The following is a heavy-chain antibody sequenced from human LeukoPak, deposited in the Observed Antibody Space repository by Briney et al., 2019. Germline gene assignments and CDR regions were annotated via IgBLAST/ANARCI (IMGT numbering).Heavy chain of an antibody. V-gene: IGHV3-30*02. J-gene: IGHJ4*02. CDR2: IRYDGSNK. D-gene: IGHD3-22*01. CDR3: AKAGPYYYDSSGSIDY. CDR1: GFTFSSYG. Sequence: GGSLRLSCAASGFTFSSYGMHWVRQAPGKGLEWVAFIRYDGSNKYYADSVKGRFTISRDNSKNTLYLQMNSLRAKDTAVYYCAKAGPYYYDSSGSIDYWGQGTLVTVSS.